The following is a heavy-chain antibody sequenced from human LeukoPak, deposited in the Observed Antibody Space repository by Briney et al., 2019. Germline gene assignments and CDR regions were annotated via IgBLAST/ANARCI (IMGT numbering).Heavy chain of an antibody. V-gene: IGHV3-21*01. CDR1: GFTFSDYS. J-gene: IGHJ4*02. CDR2: ITGSSSYI. D-gene: IGHD6-19*01. Sequence: GGSLRLSCAASGFTFSDYSMNWVRQAPGKGLEWVSSITGSSSYIYYADSVKGRFTISRDNAKNSPYLQMNSLRAEDTAVYYCTQWLVPFDYWGQGTLVTVSS. CDR3: TQWLVPFDY.